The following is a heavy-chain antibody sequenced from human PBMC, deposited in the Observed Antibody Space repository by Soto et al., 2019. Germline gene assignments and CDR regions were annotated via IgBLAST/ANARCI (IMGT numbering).Heavy chain of an antibody. D-gene: IGHD5-12*01. CDR2: IYDSGST. J-gene: IGHJ4*02. CDR1: GGSVTSGSYY. CDR3: GRGFGRGWLHLTTFDN. V-gene: IGHV4-61*01. Sequence: SETLSLTCTVSGGSVTSGSYYWIWLRQAPGMGLEWIGYIYDSGSTNYNPSLKSRVTISAATSKNQFSLRPTSVTAADTAAYLSGRGFGRGWLHLTTFDNWGQGTLVTVSS.